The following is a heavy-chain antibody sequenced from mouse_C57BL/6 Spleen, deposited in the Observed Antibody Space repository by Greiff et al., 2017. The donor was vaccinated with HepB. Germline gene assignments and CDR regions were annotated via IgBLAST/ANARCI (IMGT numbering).Heavy chain of an antibody. CDR1: GYTFTSYW. D-gene: IGHD2-2*01. CDR3: ARSGWLEGFDY. J-gene: IGHJ2*01. V-gene: IGHV1-64*01. Sequence: QVQLQQPGAELVKPGASVKLSCKASGYTFTSYWMHWVKQRPGQGLEWIGMIHPNSGSTNYNEKFKSKATLTVDKSSSTAHMQLSSLTSEDSAVYYCARSGWLEGFDYWGQGTTLTVSS. CDR2: IHPNSGST.